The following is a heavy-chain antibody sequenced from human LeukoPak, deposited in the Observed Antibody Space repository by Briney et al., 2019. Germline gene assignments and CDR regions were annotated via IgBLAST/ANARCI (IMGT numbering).Heavy chain of an antibody. V-gene: IGHV1-18*01. CDR3: ARDRRPKLLWFGELYWFDP. CDR1: GYTFTSYG. J-gene: IGHJ5*02. D-gene: IGHD3-10*01. Sequence: ASVKVPCKASGYTFTSYGISWVRQAPGQGLEWMGWISAYNGNTNYAQKLQGRVTMTTDTSTSTAYMELRSLRSDDTAVYYCARDRRPKLLWFGELYWFDPWGQGTLVTVSS. CDR2: ISAYNGNT.